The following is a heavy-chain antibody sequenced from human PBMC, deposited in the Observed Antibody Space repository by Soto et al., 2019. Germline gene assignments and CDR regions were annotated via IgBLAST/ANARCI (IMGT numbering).Heavy chain of an antibody. V-gene: IGHV3-9*01. CDR2: ISWNSGSI. J-gene: IGHJ1*01. CDR1: GFTFDDYA. D-gene: IGHD2-2*02. CDR3: AKAFSCSSPSCYTLEH. Sequence: EVQLVESGGGLVQPGRSLRLSCAASGFTFDDYAMRWVRQAPGKGLEWVSGISWNSGSIGYADSVKCRFTISRDNAKNSRYLQMNSLRAEDTTLYYCAKAFSCSSPSCYTLEHSGQGTLVTVSS.